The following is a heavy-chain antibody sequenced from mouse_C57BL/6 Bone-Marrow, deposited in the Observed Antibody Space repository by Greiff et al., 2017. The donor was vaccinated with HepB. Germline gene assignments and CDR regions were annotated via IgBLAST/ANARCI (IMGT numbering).Heavy chain of an antibody. J-gene: IGHJ2*01. D-gene: IGHD1-1*01. CDR1: GYTFTSYW. V-gene: IGHV1-55*01. CDR2: IYPGSGST. Sequence: QVQLQQPGAELVKPGASVKMSCKASGYTFTSYWITWVKQRPGQGLEWIGDIYPGSGSTNYNEKIKRKATPTVDTSSSKPYMQLSSLTSEYSAVYHCAWHYYGSSGAYFDCWDQGPTLTVSS. CDR3: AWHYYGSSGAYFDC.